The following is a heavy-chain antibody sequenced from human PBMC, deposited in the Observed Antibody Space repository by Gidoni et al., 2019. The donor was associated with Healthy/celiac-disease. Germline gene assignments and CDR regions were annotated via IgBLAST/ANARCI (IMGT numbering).Heavy chain of an antibody. J-gene: IGHJ4*02. Sequence: EVQLVESGGGLVQPGGSLRLSCAASGFTFSSYWMHWVRQAPGKGLVWVSRINSDGSSTSYADSVKGRFTISRDNAKNTLYLQMNSLRAEDTAVYYCARDSKYSGYDHYFDYWGQGTLVTVSS. V-gene: IGHV3-74*01. D-gene: IGHD5-12*01. CDR3: ARDSKYSGYDHYFDY. CDR1: GFTFSSYW. CDR2: INSDGSST.